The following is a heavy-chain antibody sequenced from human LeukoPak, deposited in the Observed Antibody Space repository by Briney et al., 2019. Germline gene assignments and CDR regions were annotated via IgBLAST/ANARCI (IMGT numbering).Heavy chain of an antibody. CDR1: GFSLSTSGMR. CDR3: ARDVVPAAGGVYNWFDP. J-gene: IGHJ5*02. D-gene: IGHD2-2*01. CDR2: IDWDDDK. Sequence: SGPALVKPTQTLILTCTFSGFSLSTSGMRVSWIRQPPGKALEWLARIDWDDDKFYSTSLKTRLTISKDTSKNQVVLTMTNMDPVDTATYYCARDVVPAAGGVYNWFDPWGQGTLVTVSS. V-gene: IGHV2-70*04.